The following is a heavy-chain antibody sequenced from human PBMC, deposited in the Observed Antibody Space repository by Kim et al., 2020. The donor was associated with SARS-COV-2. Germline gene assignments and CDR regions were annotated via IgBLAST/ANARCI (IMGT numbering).Heavy chain of an antibody. Sequence: SETLSLTCTVSGGSINNYFWSWIRQPPGKALEWIGYVYHTGSTNYIPSLKSRVTISLDTFRKKFFLKLTSVTAADTAVYYCARADESSGYYRLDYWGQGILGTVSS. CDR3: ARADESSGYYRLDY. CDR1: GGSINNYF. J-gene: IGHJ4*02. D-gene: IGHD3-22*01. V-gene: IGHV4-59*01. CDR2: VYHTGST.